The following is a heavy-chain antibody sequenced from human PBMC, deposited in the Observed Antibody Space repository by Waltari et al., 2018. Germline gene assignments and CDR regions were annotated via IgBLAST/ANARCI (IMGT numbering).Heavy chain of an antibody. D-gene: IGHD3-3*01. CDR2: ISGSGGGT. V-gene: IGHV3-23*04. Sequence: EVQLVESGGGLVQPGGSLRLSCAASGFTFSSYAMSWVRQAPGKGLEGVSAISGSGGGTYYADSVKGRFTISRDNSKNTLYLQMNSLRAEDTAVYYCAKGTKDTIFGVDYYYYYGMDVWGQGTTVTVSS. CDR1: GFTFSSYA. CDR3: AKGTKDTIFGVDYYYYYGMDV. J-gene: IGHJ6*02.